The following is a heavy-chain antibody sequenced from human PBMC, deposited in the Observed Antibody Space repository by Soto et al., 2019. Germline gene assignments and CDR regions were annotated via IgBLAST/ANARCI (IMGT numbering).Heavy chain of an antibody. J-gene: IGHJ5*02. D-gene: IGHD3-10*01. CDR1: GGTFSSYA. CDR3: AREKIFTLVRRVTSWFDP. CDR2: IIPIFGTA. V-gene: IGHV1-69*13. Sequence: SVKVSCKASGGTFSSYAISWVRQAPGQGLEWMGGIIPIFGTANYAQKFQGRVTITADESTSTAYMELSSLRSEDTAVYYCAREKIFTLVRRVTSWFDPWGQGTLVTV.